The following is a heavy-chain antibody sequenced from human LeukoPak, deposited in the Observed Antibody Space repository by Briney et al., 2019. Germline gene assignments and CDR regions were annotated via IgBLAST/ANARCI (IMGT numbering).Heavy chain of an antibody. V-gene: IGHV4-4*02. Sequence: PSGTLSLTCAVSNGSINSDNWWTWVRQSPGKGLEWIGEIYHSGTTNYNPSLKSRVTISIDTSKNQFSLKLRSVTAADTAVYYCANRVYCSTTSCYHAGYWGQGTLVTVSS. D-gene: IGHD2-2*01. CDR2: IYHSGTT. CDR1: NGSINSDNW. CDR3: ANRVYCSTTSCYHAGY. J-gene: IGHJ4*02.